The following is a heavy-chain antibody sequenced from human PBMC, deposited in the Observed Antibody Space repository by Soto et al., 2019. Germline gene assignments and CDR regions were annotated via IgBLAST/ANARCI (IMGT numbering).Heavy chain of an antibody. CDR3: AREGPRPYYYYGMDV. CDR2: ISGYNGNT. Sequence: QVQLVQSGAEVKKPGASVKVSCKSSGYTFSMSGISWVRQAPGQGLEWMGWISGYNGNTNYEQKFQDRVTXTAEATXXTAYMELRSLRSDDTAVYYCAREGPRPYYYYGMDVWGQGTTVTVSS. J-gene: IGHJ6*02. CDR1: GYTFSMSG. V-gene: IGHV1-18*01.